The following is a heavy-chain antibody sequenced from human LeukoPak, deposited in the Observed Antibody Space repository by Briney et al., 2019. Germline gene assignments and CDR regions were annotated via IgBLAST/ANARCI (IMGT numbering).Heavy chain of an antibody. Sequence: GGSLRLSCAVSGFTFSSYVMSWVRQAPGKGLEWVSGISGSGGGTYYADSVKGRFTISRDNSKNTLYLQMNSLRAEDTAVYYCARLPIHCGSTSCRGSFDIWGRGTMVTVSS. CDR2: ISGSGGGT. CDR3: ARLPIHCGSTSCRGSFDI. J-gene: IGHJ3*02. CDR1: GFTFSSYV. V-gene: IGHV3-23*01. D-gene: IGHD2-2*01.